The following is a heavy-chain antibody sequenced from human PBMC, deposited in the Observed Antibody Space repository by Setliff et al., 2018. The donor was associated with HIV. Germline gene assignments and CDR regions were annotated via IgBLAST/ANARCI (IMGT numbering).Heavy chain of an antibody. J-gene: IGHJ4*02. CDR1: GGSISDSRYY. Sequence: SETLSLTCTVSGGSISDSRYYWGWIRQPPGKGLEWIGNIYYSGSTYYNPSLKSRVTISVDTSKNQFSLKLSSVTAADTAVYYCARPVEMANREFDYWGQGALVTVSS. V-gene: IGHV4-39*01. CDR2: IYYSGST. D-gene: IGHD1-26*01. CDR3: ARPVEMANREFDY.